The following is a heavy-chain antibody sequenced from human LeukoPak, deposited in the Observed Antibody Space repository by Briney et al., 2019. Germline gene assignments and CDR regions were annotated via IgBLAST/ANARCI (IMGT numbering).Heavy chain of an antibody. CDR3: AKKLRYSSSWYAFDI. CDR2: IRYDGSNK. D-gene: IGHD6-13*01. Sequence: PGGSLRLSCAASGFTFDDYGMHWVRQAPGKGLEWVAFIRYDGSNKYYADSVKGRFTISRDNSKNTLYLQMNSLRAEDTAVYYCAKKLRYSSSWYAFDIWGQGTMVTVSS. J-gene: IGHJ3*02. V-gene: IGHV3-30*02. CDR1: GFTFDDYG.